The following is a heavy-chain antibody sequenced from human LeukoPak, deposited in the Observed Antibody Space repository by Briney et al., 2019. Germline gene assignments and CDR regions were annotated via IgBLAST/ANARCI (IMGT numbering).Heavy chain of an antibody. V-gene: IGHV4-34*01. Sequence: SETLSLTCAVYGGSFSGYYWSWIRQPPGKGLEWIGEINHSGSTNYNPSLKSRVTISVDTSKNQFSLKLSSVTAADTAVHYCARGKPTYIVVVVAATPSNWFDPWGQGTLVTVPS. D-gene: IGHD2-15*01. CDR2: INHSGST. CDR1: GGSFSGYY. CDR3: ARGKPTYIVVVVAATPSNWFDP. J-gene: IGHJ5*02.